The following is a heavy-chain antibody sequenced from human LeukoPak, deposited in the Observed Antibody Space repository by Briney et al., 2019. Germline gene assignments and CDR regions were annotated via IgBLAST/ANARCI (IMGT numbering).Heavy chain of an antibody. Sequence: PSETLSLTCTVSGGSISSYYRSWLRQPPGKGLEWIGYIYYSGSTNYNPSLKSRVTISVDTSKNQFSLKLSSVTAADTAVYYCARDFPYGDYKRWENWFDPWGQGTLVTVSS. V-gene: IGHV4-59*01. CDR3: ARDFPYGDYKRWENWFDP. CDR2: IYYSGST. CDR1: GGSISSYY. J-gene: IGHJ5*02. D-gene: IGHD4-17*01.